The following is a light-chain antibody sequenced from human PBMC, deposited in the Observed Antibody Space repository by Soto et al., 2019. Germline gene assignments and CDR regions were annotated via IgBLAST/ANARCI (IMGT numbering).Light chain of an antibody. Sequence: IVLTQSPCTLSLSPGERATLSCRASQSFRSSYLTWYQQKPGQAPRLLIYAASTRATGIPARFSGSGSGTDFTLTISSLEPEDFAVYYCQQRSNWPLTFGGGTKVDIK. CDR1: QSFRSSY. J-gene: IGKJ4*01. CDR3: QQRSNWPLT. V-gene: IGKV3-11*01. CDR2: AAS.